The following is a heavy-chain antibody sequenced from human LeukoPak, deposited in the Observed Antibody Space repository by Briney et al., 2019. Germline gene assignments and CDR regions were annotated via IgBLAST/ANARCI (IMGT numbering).Heavy chain of an antibody. CDR1: GGTFISYA. V-gene: IGHV1-69*06. CDR3: ARVGDTAMVTAYAFDI. CDR2: IIPIFVTA. D-gene: IGHD5-18*01. J-gene: IGHJ3*02. Sequence: ASVKVSCKASGGTFISYAISWVRQAPGQGLEWMGGIIPIFVTANYAQKFQGRVTITADKSTSTAYMELSSLRSEDTAVYYCARVGDTAMVTAYAFDIWGQGTMVTVSS.